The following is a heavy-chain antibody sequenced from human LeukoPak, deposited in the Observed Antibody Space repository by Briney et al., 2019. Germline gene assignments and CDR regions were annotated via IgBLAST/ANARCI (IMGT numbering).Heavy chain of an antibody. CDR2: ISYDGSNK. J-gene: IGHJ4*02. D-gene: IGHD5-24*01. CDR1: GFTFSSYA. V-gene: IGHV3-30*04. Sequence: PGGSLRLSCAASGFTFSSYAMHWVRQAPGKGLEWVAVISYDGSNKYYADSVKGRFTISRDNSKNTLYLQMNSLRAEDTAVYYCAREGGRDGYNFGYWGQGTLVTVSS. CDR3: AREGGRDGYNFGY.